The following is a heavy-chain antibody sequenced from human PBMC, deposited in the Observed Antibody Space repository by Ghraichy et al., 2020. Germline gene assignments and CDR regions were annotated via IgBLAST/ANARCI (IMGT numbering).Heavy chain of an antibody. J-gene: IGHJ5*02. CDR3: ARRVRAPAAGTQTKGHNWFDP. CDR1: GGSFSGYY. D-gene: IGHD6-13*01. V-gene: IGHV4-34*01. Sequence: SETLSLTCAVYGGSFSGYYWSWIRQPPGKGLEWIGEINHSGSTNYNPSLKSRVTISVDTSKNQFSLKLSSVTAADTAVYYCARRVRAPAAGTQTKGHNWFDPWGQGTLVTVSS. CDR2: INHSGST.